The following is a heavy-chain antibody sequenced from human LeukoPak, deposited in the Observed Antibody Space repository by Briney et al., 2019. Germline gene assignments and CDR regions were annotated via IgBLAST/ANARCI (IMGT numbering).Heavy chain of an antibody. J-gene: IGHJ6*03. Sequence: SETLSLTCTVSGGSISSGGYYWSWIRQPPGKGLEWIGYIYHSGSTYYNPSLKSRVTISVDRSKNQFSLKLSSVTAADTAVYYCARGISPPFWSGSYYMDVWGKGTTVTVSS. CDR1: GGSISSGGYY. CDR3: ARGISPPFWSGSYYMDV. CDR2: IYHSGST. D-gene: IGHD3-3*01. V-gene: IGHV4-30-2*01.